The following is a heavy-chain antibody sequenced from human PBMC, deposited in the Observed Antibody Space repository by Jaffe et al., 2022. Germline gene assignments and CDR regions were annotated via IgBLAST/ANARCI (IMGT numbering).Heavy chain of an antibody. CDR2: IYTSGST. CDR3: ARDKSPGEFDY. CDR1: GGSISSGSYY. Sequence: QVQLQESGPGLVKPSQTLSLTCTVSGGSISSGSYYWSWIRQPAGKGLEWIGRIYTSGSTNYNPSLKSRVTISVDTSKNQFSLKLSSVTAADTAVYYCARDKSPGEFDYWGQGTLVTVSS. D-gene: IGHD7-27*01. V-gene: IGHV4-61*02. J-gene: IGHJ4*02.